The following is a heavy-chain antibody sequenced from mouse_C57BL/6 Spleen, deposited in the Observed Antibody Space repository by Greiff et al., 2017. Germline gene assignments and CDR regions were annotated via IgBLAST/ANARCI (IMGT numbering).Heavy chain of an antibody. D-gene: IGHD1-1*01. V-gene: IGHV1-69*01. J-gene: IGHJ2*01. CDR2: IDPSDSYT. CDR3: ARCIYYCVSSPYYFDY. CDR1: GYTFTSYW. Sequence: QIQLQQPGAELVMPGASVKLSCKASGYTFTSYWMHWVKQRPGQGLEWIGEIDPSDSYTNYNQKFKGKSTLTVDKSSSTAYMQLSSLTSEDSAVYYCARCIYYCVSSPYYFDYWGQGTTLTVSS.